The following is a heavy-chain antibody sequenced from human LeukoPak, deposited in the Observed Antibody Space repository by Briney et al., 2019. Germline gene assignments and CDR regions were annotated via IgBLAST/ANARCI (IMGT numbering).Heavy chain of an antibody. Sequence: SETLSLTCAVYDGSFSGYYWSWIRQPPGKGLEWIGEINHSGSTNYNPSLKSRVTISVDTSKNQFSLKLSSVTAADTAVYYCAGRESDGSGSRTFDYWGQGTLVTVSS. V-gene: IGHV4-34*01. D-gene: IGHD3-10*01. CDR2: INHSGST. J-gene: IGHJ4*02. CDR1: DGSFSGYY. CDR3: AGRESDGSGSRTFDY.